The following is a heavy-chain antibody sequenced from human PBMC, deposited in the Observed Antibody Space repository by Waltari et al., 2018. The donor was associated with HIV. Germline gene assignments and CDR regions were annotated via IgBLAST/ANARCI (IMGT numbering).Heavy chain of an antibody. CDR1: GGSISSYY. V-gene: IGHV4-59*01. CDR3: ARDLRLPGSSGYYTHYYYYGMDV. Sequence: QVQLQESGPGLVKPSETLSLTCTVSGGSISSYYWSWIRQPPGKGLEWIGYIYYSGSTNYNPSLKSRVTISVDTSKNQFSLKLSSVTAADTAVYYCARDLRLPGSSGYYTHYYYYGMDVWGQGTTVTVSS. D-gene: IGHD3-22*01. J-gene: IGHJ6*02. CDR2: IYYSGST.